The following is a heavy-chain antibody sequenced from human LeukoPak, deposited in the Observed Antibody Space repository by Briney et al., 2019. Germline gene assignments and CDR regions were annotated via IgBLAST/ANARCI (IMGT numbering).Heavy chain of an antibody. V-gene: IGHV4-39*07. J-gene: IGHJ4*02. CDR1: GGSISSSSYY. Sequence: SETLSLTCTVSGGSISSSSYYWGWIRQPPGKGLEWIGSIYYSGSTYYNPSFKSRVTISVDTSKNQFSLMVTSVTAADTAVYYCARDQYRRDYWGQGTLVTVSS. CDR3: ARDQYRRDY. CDR2: IYYSGST. D-gene: IGHD2/OR15-2a*01.